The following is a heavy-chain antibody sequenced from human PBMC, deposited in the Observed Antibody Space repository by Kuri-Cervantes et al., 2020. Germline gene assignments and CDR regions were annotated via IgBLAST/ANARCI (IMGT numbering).Heavy chain of an antibody. J-gene: IGHJ4*02. D-gene: IGHD5-18*01. V-gene: IGHV4-31*02. CDR1: GGSISSGGYY. CDR3: ARFDAVVDTAGYFDC. CDR2: IYYSGST. Sequence: SCTVSGGSISSGGYYWSWIRQHPGKGLEWIGYIYYSGSTYYNPSLESRVTISVDTSKNQFSLKLSSVTAADTAVYYCARFDAVVDTAGYFDCWGQGTLVTVSS.